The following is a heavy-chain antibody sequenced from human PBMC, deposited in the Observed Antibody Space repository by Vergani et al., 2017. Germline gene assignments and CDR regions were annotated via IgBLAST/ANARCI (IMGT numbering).Heavy chain of an antibody. CDR1: GFTFSSYG. V-gene: IGHV3-30*03. Sequence: QVQLVESGGGVVQPGRSLRLSCAASGFTFSSYGMHWVRQAPGKGLEWVAVISYDGSNKYYADSVKGRFTISRDNSKNTLYLQMNSLRAEDTAVYYCARVAAVAGSYYYYYGMDVWGQGP. CDR2: ISYDGSNK. CDR3: ARVAAVAGSYYYYYGMDV. J-gene: IGHJ6*02. D-gene: IGHD6-19*01.